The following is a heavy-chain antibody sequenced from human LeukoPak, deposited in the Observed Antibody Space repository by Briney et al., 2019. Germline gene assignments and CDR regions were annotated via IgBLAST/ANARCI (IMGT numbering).Heavy chain of an antibody. Sequence: PSGTLSLTCAVSGGSISSSNWWSWVRQPPGKGLEWIGEIYHSGSTNYNPSLKSRVTIPVDKSKNQFSLKLSSVTAADTAVYYCARGGIAAAALYNWFDPWGQGALVTVSS. V-gene: IGHV4-4*02. CDR3: ARGGIAAAALYNWFDP. CDR1: GGSISSSNW. J-gene: IGHJ5*02. CDR2: IYHSGST. D-gene: IGHD6-13*01.